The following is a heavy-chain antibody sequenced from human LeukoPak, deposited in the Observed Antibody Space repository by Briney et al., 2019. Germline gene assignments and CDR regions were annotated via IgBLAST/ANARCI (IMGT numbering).Heavy chain of an antibody. J-gene: IGHJ3*02. CDR2: IIPVFGTA. D-gene: IGHD3-10*01. Sequence: SVKVSCKTSGGTFSDYALSWVRQAPGQGLEWLGGIIPVFGTANYPQKFQGRVTMTADESTSTAYMELRGLRTEDTAVYYCAREESRGSITTFHDAFHMWGQGTMVTVSS. CDR1: GGTFSDYA. CDR3: AREESRGSITTFHDAFHM. V-gene: IGHV1-69*13.